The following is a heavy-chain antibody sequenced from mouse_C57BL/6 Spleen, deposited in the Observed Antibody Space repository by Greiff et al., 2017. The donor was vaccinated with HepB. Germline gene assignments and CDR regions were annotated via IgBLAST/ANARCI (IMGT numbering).Heavy chain of an antibody. Sequence: VKLVESGPELVKPGASVKISCKASGYAFSSSWMNWVKQRPGKGLEWIGRIYPGDGDTNYNGKFKGKATLTADKSSSTAYMQLSSLTSEDSAVYFCARALFTTVVPYAMDYWGQGTSVTVSS. CDR3: ARALFTTVVPYAMDY. CDR1: GYAFSSSW. J-gene: IGHJ4*01. CDR2: IYPGDGDT. D-gene: IGHD1-1*01. V-gene: IGHV1-82*01.